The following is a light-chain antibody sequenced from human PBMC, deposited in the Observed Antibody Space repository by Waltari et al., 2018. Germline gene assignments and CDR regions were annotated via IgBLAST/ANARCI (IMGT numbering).Light chain of an antibody. CDR2: ELS. Sequence: DIVMTKTPLSLSVTPGQPASFSCKSSESLLHSDGKTYVYWYLQKPGQSPQLLFYELSSRFSGVPDRFSGSGSGTDFTLKISRMEADDVGVYYCMQGIRLPITFGQGTRLDI. CDR1: ESLLHSDGKTY. V-gene: IGKV2-29*02. CDR3: MQGIRLPIT. J-gene: IGKJ5*01.